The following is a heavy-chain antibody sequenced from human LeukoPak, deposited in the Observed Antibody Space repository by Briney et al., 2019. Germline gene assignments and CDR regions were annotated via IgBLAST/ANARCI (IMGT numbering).Heavy chain of an antibody. V-gene: IGHV4-31*03. CDR3: ARRPEQQDNPRDYYMDV. CDR2: IYYSGST. Sequence: SETLSLTCTVSGGSISSGGYYWSWISQHPGKGLEWIGYIYYSGSTYYNPSLKSRVTISVDTSKNQFSLKLSSVTAADTAVYYCARRPEQQDNPRDYYMDVWGKGTTVTVSS. D-gene: IGHD6-13*01. J-gene: IGHJ6*03. CDR1: GGSISSGGYY.